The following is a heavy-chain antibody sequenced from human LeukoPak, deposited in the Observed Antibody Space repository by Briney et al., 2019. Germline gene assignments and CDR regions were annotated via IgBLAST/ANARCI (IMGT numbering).Heavy chain of an antibody. Sequence: GGSLRLSCAASGFTFDDYAMHWVRQAPGKGLEWVSGICWNSGSIGYADSVKGRFTISRDNAKNSLYLQMNSLRAEDMALYYCAKGREGSGYSSGWYYFDYWGQGALVTVSS. J-gene: IGHJ4*02. CDR3: AKGREGSGYSSGWYYFDY. D-gene: IGHD6-19*01. V-gene: IGHV3-9*03. CDR2: ICWNSGSI. CDR1: GFTFDDYA.